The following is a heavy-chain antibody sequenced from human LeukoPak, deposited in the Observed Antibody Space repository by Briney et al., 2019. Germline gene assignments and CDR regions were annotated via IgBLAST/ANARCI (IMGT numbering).Heavy chain of an antibody. CDR2: ISGSGGST. CDR3: AKDRRVVDGNTLFDN. Sequence: HPGGSLRLSCAASGFTFSSYAMSWVRQAPGKGLEWVSAISGSGGSTYYADSVKGRFTISRDNSKNTVYLQMSSLRLEDTAVYHCAKDRRVVDGNTLFDNWGQGTLVTVSS. V-gene: IGHV3-23*01. CDR1: GFTFSSYA. D-gene: IGHD6-19*01. J-gene: IGHJ4*02.